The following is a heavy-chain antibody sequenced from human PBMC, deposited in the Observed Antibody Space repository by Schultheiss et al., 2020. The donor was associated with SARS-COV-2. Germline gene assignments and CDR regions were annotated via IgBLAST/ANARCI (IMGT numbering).Heavy chain of an antibody. D-gene: IGHD4-23*01. V-gene: IGHV3-64*04. CDR3: TTEDYGGNSGDFDY. J-gene: IGHJ4*02. CDR2: ISSNGGST. Sequence: GGSLRLSCSASGFTFSSYAMHWVRQAPGKGLEYVSAISSNGGSTYYADSVKGRFTISRDNSKNTLYLQMNSLKTEDTAVYYCTTEDYGGNSGDFDYWGQGTLVTVSS. CDR1: GFTFSSYA.